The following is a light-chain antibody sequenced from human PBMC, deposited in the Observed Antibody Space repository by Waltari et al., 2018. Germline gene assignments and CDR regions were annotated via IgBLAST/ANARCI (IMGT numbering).Light chain of an antibody. CDR3: AAWDDSLSAWV. J-gene: IGLJ3*02. V-gene: IGLV1-47*01. Sequence: QSVLPQPPSASGTPGQRVPISSSGSNSNIGSNYVYWYQQLPGTAPKLLIYRSNRRRSGVPDRFSASKSGTSASLAISGLRSEDEADYYCAAWDDSLSAWVFGGGTKLTVL. CDR1: NSNIGSNY. CDR2: RSN.